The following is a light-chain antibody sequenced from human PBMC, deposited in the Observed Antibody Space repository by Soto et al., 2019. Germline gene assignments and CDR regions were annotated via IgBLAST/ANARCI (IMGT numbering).Light chain of an antibody. CDR1: QSVGSN. CDR3: QQYNNWPPYT. Sequence: EIVMTQSPATLSVSPGERATLSCRASQSVGSNLAWYQQKPGQAPRLLIYGSSTTATGIPARFSGSGSETEFTLTISSLQSEDFAVYFCQQYNNWPPYTFGQGTKLESK. V-gene: IGKV3-15*01. J-gene: IGKJ2*01. CDR2: GSS.